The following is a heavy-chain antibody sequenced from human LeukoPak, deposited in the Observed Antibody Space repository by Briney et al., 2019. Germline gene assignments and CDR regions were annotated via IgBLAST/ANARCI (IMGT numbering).Heavy chain of an antibody. Sequence: FLRLSCAACGFTIGVYAMHWVQQARGKGLEWVSVISWNSGSIGYADSVKGRFTISRDNAKNSLYLQMNSLRAEDTALYYCVRLRTMVRGVIMDYYYGMDGWGQGTTVTVSS. CDR1: GFTIGVYA. CDR2: ISWNSGSI. J-gene: IGHJ6*02. D-gene: IGHD3-10*01. CDR3: VRLRTMVRGVIMDYYYGMDG. V-gene: IGHV3-9*01.